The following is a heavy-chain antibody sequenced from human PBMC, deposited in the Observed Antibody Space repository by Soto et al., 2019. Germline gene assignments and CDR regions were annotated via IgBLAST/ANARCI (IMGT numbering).Heavy chain of an antibody. J-gene: IGHJ4*02. CDR1: GGSVSSSSYY. CDR3: ARLEGLATISYYFDF. D-gene: IGHD3-9*01. V-gene: IGHV4-39*01. Sequence: SETLSLTCIVSGGSVSSSSYYWGWVRQSPGKGLEWIGSIYYSGNTYYNPSLESRVTISVDKSNNEFSLKVISVTAADTAVYYCARLEGLATISYYFDFWGQGSLVTVSS. CDR2: IYYSGNT.